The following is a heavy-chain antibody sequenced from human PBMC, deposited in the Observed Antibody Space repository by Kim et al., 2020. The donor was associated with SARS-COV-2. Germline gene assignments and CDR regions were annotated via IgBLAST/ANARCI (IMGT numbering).Heavy chain of an antibody. CDR1: GGSVSSGSYY. CDR2: IYYSGST. Sequence: SETLSLTCTVSGGSVSSGSYYWSWIRQPPGKGLEWIGYIYYSGSTNYNPSLKSRVTISVDTSKNQFSLKLSSVTAEDTAVYYCARDRPSYTGAKGGMDV. J-gene: IGHJ6*01. CDR3: ARDRPSYTGAKGGMDV. V-gene: IGHV4-61*01. D-gene: IGHD1-26*01.